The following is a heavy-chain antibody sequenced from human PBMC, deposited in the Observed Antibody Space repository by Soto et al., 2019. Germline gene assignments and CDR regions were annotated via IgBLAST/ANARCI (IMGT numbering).Heavy chain of an antibody. D-gene: IGHD5-12*01. Sequence: QVQLVQSGAEVKKPGASVTVSCRSSGDTFNDYYIHWVRQAPGQGLKWMGWINPNGGVTKYAQKLHGWVTKTRDTSIRTVYMQLSRLRSDDTAVYYCARESGGATSTLDYYYFYMDVWGTGTTVTVSS. CDR1: GDTFNDYY. CDR2: INPNGGVT. CDR3: ARESGGATSTLDYYYFYMDV. V-gene: IGHV1-2*04. J-gene: IGHJ6*03.